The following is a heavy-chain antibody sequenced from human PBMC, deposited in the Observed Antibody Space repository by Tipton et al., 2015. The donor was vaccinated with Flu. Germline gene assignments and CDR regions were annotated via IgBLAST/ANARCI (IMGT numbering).Heavy chain of an antibody. V-gene: IGHV3-66*02. D-gene: IGHD4-17*01. CDR3: ATVAREPNGELFFDF. CDR1: GFTVSGNY. CDR2: IYAGGIT. Sequence: GSLRLSCSASGFTVSGNYMSWVRQAPGMGLEWVSLIYAGGITYSSDSVKGRFTISRDNSKNMLHLQMNSLRVEDTAVYYCATVAREPNGELFFDFWGQGTLVTVSS. J-gene: IGHJ4*02.